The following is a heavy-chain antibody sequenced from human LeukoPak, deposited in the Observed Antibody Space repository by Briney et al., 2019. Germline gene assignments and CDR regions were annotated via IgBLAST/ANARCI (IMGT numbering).Heavy chain of an antibody. CDR1: GGSISSGDYY. V-gene: IGHV4-30-4*08. CDR2: IYYSGST. J-gene: IGHJ2*01. Sequence: SETLSLTCTVSGGSISSGDYYWSWIRQPPGKGLEWIGYIYYSGSTYYNPSLKSRVTISVDTSKNQFSLKLSSVTAADTAVYYCARGPGYSYGHDWYFDLWGRGTLVAVSS. CDR3: ARGPGYSYGHDWYFDL. D-gene: IGHD5-18*01.